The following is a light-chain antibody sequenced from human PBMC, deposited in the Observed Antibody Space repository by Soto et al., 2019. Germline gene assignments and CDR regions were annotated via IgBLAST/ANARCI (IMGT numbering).Light chain of an antibody. CDR3: QQRNSWPPIT. CDR2: DAS. J-gene: IGKJ5*01. Sequence: ETVMTQSPATLSVSPGERATLSCRASQSVSSNLAWYQQKPGQAPRLLIYDASSRASGVPARFSGSGSGTDFTLTISSLEPEDFALYYCQQRNSWPPITFGQG. CDR1: QSVSSN. V-gene: IGKV3-11*01.